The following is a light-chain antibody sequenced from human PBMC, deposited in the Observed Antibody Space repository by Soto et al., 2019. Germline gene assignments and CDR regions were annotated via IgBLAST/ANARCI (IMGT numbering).Light chain of an antibody. J-gene: IGKJ4*01. CDR3: QHYNNWPLLT. V-gene: IGKV3-15*01. CDR2: GAS. Sequence: EIVMTQSPATLSVSPGERATLSCRASQSVSSNLAWYQQKPGQAPRVLIYGASTRATGIPARFSGSGSGTEFTLTISSLQSEDFAVYYCQHYNNWPLLTFGGGTKVEIK. CDR1: QSVSSN.